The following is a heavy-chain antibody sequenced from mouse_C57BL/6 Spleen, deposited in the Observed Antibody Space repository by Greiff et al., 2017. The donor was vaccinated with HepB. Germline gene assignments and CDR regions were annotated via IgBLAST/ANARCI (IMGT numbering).Heavy chain of an antibody. CDR2: IWWDDDK. D-gene: IGHD1-1*01. J-gene: IGHJ2*01. CDR3: ARERTTVVAPLDY. CDR1: GFSLSTFGMG. V-gene: IGHV8-8*01. Sequence: QVTLKECGPGILQPSQTLSLTCSFSGFSLSTFGMGVGWIRQPSGKGLEWLAHIWWDDDKYYNPALKSRLTISKDTSKNQVFLKIANVDTADTATYYCARERTTVVAPLDYWGQGTTLTVSS.